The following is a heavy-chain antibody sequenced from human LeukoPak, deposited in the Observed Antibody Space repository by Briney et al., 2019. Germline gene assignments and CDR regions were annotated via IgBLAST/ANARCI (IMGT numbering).Heavy chain of an antibody. V-gene: IGHV4-59*01. Sequence: SETLSLTYTVSGGSISSYYWSWIRQPPGKGLEWIGYIYYSGSTNYNPSLKSRVTISVDTSKNQFSLKLSSVTAADTAVYYCARGKDYYGDHIGFDYWGQGTLVTVSS. CDR1: GGSISSYY. D-gene: IGHD4-17*01. CDR3: ARGKDYYGDHIGFDY. CDR2: IYYSGST. J-gene: IGHJ4*02.